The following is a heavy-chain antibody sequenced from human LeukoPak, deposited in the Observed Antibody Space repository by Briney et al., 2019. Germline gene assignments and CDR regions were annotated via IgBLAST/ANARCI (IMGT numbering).Heavy chain of an antibody. V-gene: IGHV2-5*01. Sequence: ESGPTLVKPTQTLTLTCTFSGFSLSTSGAGVGWIRQPPGKALEWLALIYWNDDKRYSPSLKSRLTITKDTSKNQVVLTMTNMDPVDTATYYCAHRRIAALFDYWGQGTLVTVSS. CDR2: IYWNDDK. CDR3: AHRRIAALFDY. CDR1: GFSLSTSGAG. J-gene: IGHJ4*02. D-gene: IGHD6-6*01.